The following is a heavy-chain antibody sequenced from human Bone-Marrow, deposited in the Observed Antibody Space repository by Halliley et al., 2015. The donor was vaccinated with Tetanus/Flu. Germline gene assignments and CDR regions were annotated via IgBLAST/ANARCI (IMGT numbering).Heavy chain of an antibody. J-gene: IGHJ4*02. CDR3: GRAKRVNNVWFGDLYLDS. V-gene: IGHV4-59*01. CDR1: DDSMSPYY. D-gene: IGHD3-10*01. CDR2: IYSSSGNT. Sequence: TLSLTCTVSDDSMSPYYWGWIRQPPGKRLERIGYIYSSSGNTDYNPSLKSRVTISIDMSNNQFSLNLRSVTAADTAIYYCGRAKRVNNVWFGDLYLDSWGQGTLVTVSS.